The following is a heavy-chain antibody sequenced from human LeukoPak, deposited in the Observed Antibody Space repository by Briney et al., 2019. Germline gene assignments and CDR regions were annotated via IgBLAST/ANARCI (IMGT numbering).Heavy chain of an antibody. D-gene: IGHD6-13*01. V-gene: IGHV3-30*02. CDR3: AKGGRHSSSWNEY. J-gene: IGHJ4*02. CDR2: IRYDGSNK. Sequence: PGGSLRLSCAASGFTVSSNYMSWVRQAPGKGLEWVAFIRYDGSNKYYADSVKGRFTISRDNSKNTLYLQMNSLRVEDTALYYCAKGGRHSSSWNEYWGQGTLVTVSS. CDR1: GFTVSSNY.